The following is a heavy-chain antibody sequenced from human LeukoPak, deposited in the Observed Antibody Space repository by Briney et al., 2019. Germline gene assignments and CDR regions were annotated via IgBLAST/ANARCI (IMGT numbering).Heavy chain of an antibody. J-gene: IGHJ4*02. Sequence: GASVKVSCKASGYTFTGYYMHWVRQAPGQGLEWMGWINPNSGGTNYAQKFQGRVTMTRDTSISTIYMEVSRLRSDDTAVYFCAGDGYGSGSFFSDYWGQGTLVTVSS. D-gene: IGHD3-10*01. CDR1: GYTFTGYY. CDR2: INPNSGGT. V-gene: IGHV1-2*02. CDR3: AGDGYGSGSFFSDY.